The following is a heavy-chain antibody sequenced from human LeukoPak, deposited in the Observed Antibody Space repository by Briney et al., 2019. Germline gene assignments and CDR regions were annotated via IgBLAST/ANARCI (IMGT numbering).Heavy chain of an antibody. J-gene: IGHJ5*02. Sequence: SGTLSLTCAVSGGSISSSNWWSWVRQPPGKGLEWIGEIYHSGSTNYNPSLKSRVTISVDKSKNQFSLKLSSVTAADTAVYYCAKVVGYCSSTSCYPNWFDPWGQGTLVTVSS. V-gene: IGHV4-4*02. D-gene: IGHD2-2*01. CDR2: IYHSGST. CDR1: GGSISSSNW. CDR3: AKVVGYCSSTSCYPNWFDP.